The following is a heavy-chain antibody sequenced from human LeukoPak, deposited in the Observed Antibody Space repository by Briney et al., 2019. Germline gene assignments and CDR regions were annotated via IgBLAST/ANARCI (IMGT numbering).Heavy chain of an antibody. CDR2: MSPNSSDT. J-gene: IGHJ4*02. Sequence: ASVKVSCKASGCTFTSYDFNWVRQATGQRPEWMGWMSPNSSDTGYAQKFQDRVTMTRNTSISTAYMELSSLRSDDTAVYYCARGPPNWGYDYWGPGTLVTVSS. D-gene: IGHD7-27*01. V-gene: IGHV1-8*01. CDR1: GCTFTSYD. CDR3: ARGPPNWGYDY.